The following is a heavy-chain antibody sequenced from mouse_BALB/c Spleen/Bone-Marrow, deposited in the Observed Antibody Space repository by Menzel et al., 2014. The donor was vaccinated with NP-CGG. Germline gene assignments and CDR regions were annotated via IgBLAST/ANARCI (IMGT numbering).Heavy chain of an antibody. J-gene: IGHJ4*01. D-gene: IGHD2-3*01. CDR3: ARSDGYRALDY. CDR1: GYAFSSSW. V-gene: IGHV1-82*01. CDR2: IYPGDGDT. Sequence: QVQLQQSGPELVKPGASVMISCKASGYAFSSSWMNWVKQRPGQGLEWIGRIYPGDGDTHYNGKFKGKATLTADKSSSTAYMHLSSLTSVDSAVYFCARSDGYRALDYWGQGTSVTVSS.